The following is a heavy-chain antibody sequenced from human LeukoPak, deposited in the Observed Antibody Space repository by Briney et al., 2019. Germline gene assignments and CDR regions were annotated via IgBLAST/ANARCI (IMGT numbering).Heavy chain of an antibody. J-gene: IGHJ4*02. CDR1: GFTFSDYY. CDR3: ASYYGSGSYYNTIPFDH. CDR2: ISSSSSYT. V-gene: IGHV3-11*06. Sequence: GGSLRLSCAASGFTFSDYYMSWIRQAPGKGLEWVSYISSSSSYTNYADSVKGRFTISRDNAKNSLYLQMDSLRAEDTAVYYCASYYGSGSYYNTIPFDHWGQGTLVTVSS. D-gene: IGHD3-10*01.